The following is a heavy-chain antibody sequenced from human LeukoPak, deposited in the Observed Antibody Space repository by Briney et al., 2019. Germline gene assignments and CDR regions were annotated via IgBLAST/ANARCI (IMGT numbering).Heavy chain of an antibody. CDR3: ARDFGDWFDP. CDR2: IYYSGST. CDR1: GGSITSGGYY. D-gene: IGHD3-10*01. J-gene: IGHJ5*02. Sequence: SQTLSLTCTDSGGSITSGGYYCSWIRQHPGKGLEWIGYIYYSGSTYYNPSLKSRVTISVDTSKNQFSLKLTSVTAADTAVYYCARDFGDWFDPWGQGTLVTVSS. V-gene: IGHV4-31*03.